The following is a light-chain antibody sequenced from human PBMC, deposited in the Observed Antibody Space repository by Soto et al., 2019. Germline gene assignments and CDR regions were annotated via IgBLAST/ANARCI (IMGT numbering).Light chain of an antibody. Sequence: QSVLTQPPSVSGAPGQRVTISCTGSSSNIGAGYYVHWYQQLPGIAPKLIIYTNTNRPSGVPDRFSGSKSGTSASLAITGHQAEDEAYYYCPYYDSSLSGLVFGGGTKVTVL. CDR3: PYYDSSLSGLV. J-gene: IGLJ2*01. CDR1: SSNIGAGYY. CDR2: TNT. V-gene: IGLV1-40*01.